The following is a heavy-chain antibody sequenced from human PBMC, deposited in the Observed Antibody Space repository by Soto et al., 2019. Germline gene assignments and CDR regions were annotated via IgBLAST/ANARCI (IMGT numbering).Heavy chain of an antibody. D-gene: IGHD5-18*01. CDR2: IKGDGSGT. V-gene: IGHV3-74*01. Sequence: EVQLVESGGGLVQPGGSLRLSCAASGITFSSNWMYWVRQAPGKGLVWVSHIKGDGSGTTYADSVKGRFTISRDNAKSTVYLQMNGLRVEDTAVYYCARDWGYSQDYWGQGTLVTVSS. CDR1: GITFSSNW. J-gene: IGHJ4*02. CDR3: ARDWGYSQDY.